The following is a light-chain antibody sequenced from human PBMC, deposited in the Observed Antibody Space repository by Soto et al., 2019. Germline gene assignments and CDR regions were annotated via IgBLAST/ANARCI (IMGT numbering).Light chain of an antibody. Sequence: QSVLTQPASVSGYPGQSITISCTGTSSDVGGYNSVSWYQQHPGKAPKLIIFQVTNRPSGVSNRFSGSKSGNTASLTISGLQAEDEAAYYCSSYTSSASLHVFVFRSKVSRP. V-gene: IGLV2-14*01. CDR3: SSYTSSASLHV. J-gene: IGLJ1*01. CDR2: QVT. CDR1: SSDVGGYNS.